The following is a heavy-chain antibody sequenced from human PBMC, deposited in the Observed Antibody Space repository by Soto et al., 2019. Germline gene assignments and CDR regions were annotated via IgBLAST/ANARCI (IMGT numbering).Heavy chain of an antibody. D-gene: IGHD3-3*01. J-gene: IGHJ6*02. Sequence: LRLSCAASGFTFSSYWMHWVRQAPGKGLVWVSRINSDGSSTSYADSVKGRFTISRDNAKNTLYLQMNSLRAEDTAVYYCAKPSTTLRFLEPPGYGMDVWGQGTTVTVSS. CDR2: INSDGSST. V-gene: IGHV3-74*01. CDR1: GFTFSSYW. CDR3: AKPSTTLRFLEPPGYGMDV.